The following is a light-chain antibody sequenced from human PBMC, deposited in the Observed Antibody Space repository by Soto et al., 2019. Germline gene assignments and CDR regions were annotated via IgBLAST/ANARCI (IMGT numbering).Light chain of an antibody. CDR1: QNINNY. J-gene: IGKJ1*01. Sequence: DIQMTQSPSSLSASVGDRVTITCRASQNINNYVSWYQQKPGKAPKSLIYAASTLQRGVPTRFSGSGSGTDFTLTINSLQPEDSAIYYCQQSAKIPRTFGQGTKVEI. V-gene: IGKV1-39*01. CDR3: QQSAKIPRT. CDR2: AAS.